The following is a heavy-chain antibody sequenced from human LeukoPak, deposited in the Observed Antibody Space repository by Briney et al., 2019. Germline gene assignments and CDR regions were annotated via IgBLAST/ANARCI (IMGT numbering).Heavy chain of an antibody. J-gene: IGHJ5*02. D-gene: IGHD3-10*01. CDR2: ISAYNGNT. CDR3: ASALYGENWFDP. V-gene: IGHV1-18*01. CDR1: GYTFTSYG. Sequence: ASVKVSCKASGYTFTSYGISWVRQAPGQGLEWMGWISAYNGNTNYAQKLQGRVTMTTDTSTSTAYMELRSLRSDDTAVYYCASALYGENWFDPWGQGTLVTVSS.